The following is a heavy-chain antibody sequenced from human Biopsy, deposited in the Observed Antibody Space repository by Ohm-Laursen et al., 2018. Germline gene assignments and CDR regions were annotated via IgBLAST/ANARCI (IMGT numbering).Heavy chain of an antibody. D-gene: IGHD3-22*01. V-gene: IGHV4-59*13. CDR3: ARDRGGYNYYYAMDV. CDR1: GASIAEYY. CDR2: INYRGNT. Sequence: SDTLSLTWNVSGASIAEYYWSWLRQSPGRGLEWIGLINYRGNTNYNPSLKSRASLSLDTSKNHFSLKLTTVTAADTAVYYCARDRGGYNYYYAMDVWGQGTTVTVSS. J-gene: IGHJ6*02.